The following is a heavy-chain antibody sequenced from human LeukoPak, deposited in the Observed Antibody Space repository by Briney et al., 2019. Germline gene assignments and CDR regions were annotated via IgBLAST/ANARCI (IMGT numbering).Heavy chain of an antibody. CDR1: GGSISSSSYY. Sequence: SETLSLTCTVSGGSISSSSYYWGWIRQPPGKGLEWIGYIYYSGSTNYNPSLKSRVTISVDTSKNQFSLKLSSVTAADTAVYYCAIRPSYGSGSYLFFDYWGQGTLVTVSS. V-gene: IGHV4-61*05. D-gene: IGHD3-10*01. J-gene: IGHJ4*02. CDR3: AIRPSYGSGSYLFFDY. CDR2: IYYSGST.